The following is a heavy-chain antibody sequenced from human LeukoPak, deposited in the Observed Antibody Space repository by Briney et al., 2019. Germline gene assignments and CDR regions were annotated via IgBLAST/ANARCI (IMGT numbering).Heavy chain of an antibody. CDR1: GFTFSTHA. D-gene: IGHD3-10*01. Sequence: GGSLRLSCAASGFTFSTHAMTWVRQAPGKGLEWVSTIHGTDGTTYYADSVKGRFTISRDNSKNTLSLQMNSLRTEDTAKYYCVKDRSVVRGEYFDLWGQGTLVSVSS. J-gene: IGHJ4*02. V-gene: IGHV3-23*01. CDR2: IHGTDGTT. CDR3: VKDRSVVRGEYFDL.